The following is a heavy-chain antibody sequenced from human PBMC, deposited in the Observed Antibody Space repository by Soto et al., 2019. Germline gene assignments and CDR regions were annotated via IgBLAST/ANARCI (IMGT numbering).Heavy chain of an antibody. D-gene: IGHD2-15*01. V-gene: IGHV3-21*06. CDR2: TVNSHPYI. Sequence: PGGSLRLSCAASGFTVTMYNINWVRQAPGKGLEWISSTVNSHPYIYYADSVKGRFTISRDNARNSLDLQMNSLRVEDTAIYFCARDVATSGATPRAFDAWGQGTLVTVSS. J-gene: IGHJ5*02. CDR3: ARDVATSGATPRAFDA. CDR1: GFTVTMYN.